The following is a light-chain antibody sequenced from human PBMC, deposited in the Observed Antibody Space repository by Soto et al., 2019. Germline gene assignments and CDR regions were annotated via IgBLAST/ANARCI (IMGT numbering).Light chain of an antibody. CDR2: DVS. V-gene: IGLV2-14*03. J-gene: IGLJ2*01. CDR3: CSYKASSVL. Sequence: SALTQPASVSGSPGQSITISCTGTGSDYVSWYQQHPGKAPRLIIYDVSDRPSGVSNRFSGSKSGNTASLTISGLQAEDEAHYYCCSYKASSVLFGGGTKLTVL. CDR1: GSDY.